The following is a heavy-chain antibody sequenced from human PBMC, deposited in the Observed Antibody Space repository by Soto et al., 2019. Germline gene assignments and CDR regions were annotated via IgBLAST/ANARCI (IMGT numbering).Heavy chain of an antibody. D-gene: IGHD3-10*01. Sequence: QVQLVESGGGVVQPGRSLRLSCAASGFPFTTYGMHWVREGPGKGLEWVAVISYDGSNRFYADSVKGRFTISRDNSKNTLFLQMNSLRPEDTALYYCVGGQYYFDYRGQGILVIVSS. CDR3: VGGQYYFDY. CDR2: ISYDGSNR. CDR1: GFPFTTYG. J-gene: IGHJ4*02. V-gene: IGHV3-30*03.